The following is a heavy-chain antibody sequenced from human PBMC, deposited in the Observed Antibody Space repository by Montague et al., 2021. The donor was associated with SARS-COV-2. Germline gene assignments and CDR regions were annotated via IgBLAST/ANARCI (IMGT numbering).Heavy chain of an antibody. V-gene: IGHV1-18*01. CDR2: ISAYNGNT. Sequence: SVKVSCKASGYTFTSYGISWVRQAPGQGLERMGWISAYNGNTNYAQKLQGRVTMTTDTSTSTAYMELRSLRSDDAAVYYCARDYGPAAIPSGLYYYMDVWGKGTTVTVSS. D-gene: IGHD2-2*02. J-gene: IGHJ6*03. CDR3: ARDYGPAAIPSGLYYYMDV. CDR1: GYTFTSYG.